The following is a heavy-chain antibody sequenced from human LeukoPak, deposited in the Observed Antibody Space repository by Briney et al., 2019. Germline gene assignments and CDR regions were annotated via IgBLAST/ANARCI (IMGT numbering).Heavy chain of an antibody. CDR3: AKTDGYTYGKLHY. J-gene: IGHJ4*02. V-gene: IGHV3-30*02. CDR2: IRSDGSLQ. D-gene: IGHD5-18*01. CDR1: GFPFRKHG. Sequence: GGPLRLPCGASGFPFRKHGMHGLRQAPGKGLEGVASIRSDGSLQLYTARVKGRFTLSRDNSKNTLHLQMDSLTTEDTAMYYCAKTDGYTYGKLHYWGQGTLVTVSS.